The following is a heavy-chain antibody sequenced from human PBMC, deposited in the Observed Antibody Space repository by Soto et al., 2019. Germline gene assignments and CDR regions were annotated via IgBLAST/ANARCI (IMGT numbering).Heavy chain of an antibody. CDR1: GCSVSGGYN. CDR3: VRHSHETTSFYFYY. Sequence: SETLSLTCAVSGCSVSGGYNRGWIRQPAGKRLEWIGSLYRSGSAYYNPSLKSRVTISIDTSKNQFSLRLSSVTAADTAVYYCVRHSHETTSFYFYYWGQGTLVTVS. CDR2: LYRSGSA. V-gene: IGHV4-38-2*01. J-gene: IGHJ4*02. D-gene: IGHD4-4*01.